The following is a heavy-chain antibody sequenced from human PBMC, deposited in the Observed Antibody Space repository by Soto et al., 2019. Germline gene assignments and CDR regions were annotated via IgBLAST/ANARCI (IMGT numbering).Heavy chain of an antibody. CDR1: GGSISSGGYY. Sequence: SETLSLTCTVSGGSISSGGYYWSWIRQHPGKGLEWIGYIYYSGSTYYNPSLKSRVTISVDTSKNQFSLKLSSVTAADTAVYYCARWVDSYGSYYFDYWGQGTLVTVAS. V-gene: IGHV4-31*03. CDR3: ARWVDSYGSYYFDY. D-gene: IGHD5-18*01. CDR2: IYYSGST. J-gene: IGHJ4*02.